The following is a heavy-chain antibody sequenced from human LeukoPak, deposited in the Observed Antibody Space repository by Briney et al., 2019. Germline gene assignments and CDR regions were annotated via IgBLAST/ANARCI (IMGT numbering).Heavy chain of an antibody. Sequence: SVKVSCKASGYTFTDYYMHWVRQAPGQGLEWMGGIIPIFGTANYAQKFQGRVTITADESTSTAYMELSSLRAEDTAIYYCAKTRSDYADVEVRYFDPWGQGTLVTVSS. J-gene: IGHJ5*02. CDR1: GYTFTDYY. CDR3: AKTRSDYADVEVRYFDP. CDR2: IIPIFGTA. V-gene: IGHV1-69*13. D-gene: IGHD4-17*01.